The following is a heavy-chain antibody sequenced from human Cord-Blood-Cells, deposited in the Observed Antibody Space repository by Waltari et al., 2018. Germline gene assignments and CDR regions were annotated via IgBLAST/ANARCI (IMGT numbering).Heavy chain of an antibody. V-gene: IGHV4-4*02. CDR1: GGSISSSNW. J-gene: IGHJ4*02. Sequence: QVQLQESGPGLVKPSGTLSLTRAVSGGSISSSNWWSWIRKPPGKGLEWNGEIYHRGSTNYNPALKSRVTISVDKSKNQFSLKLSSVTAADTAVYYCASTYYGSGSYYNDYWGQGTLVTVSS. CDR3: ASTYYGSGSYYNDY. D-gene: IGHD3-10*01. CDR2: IYHRGST.